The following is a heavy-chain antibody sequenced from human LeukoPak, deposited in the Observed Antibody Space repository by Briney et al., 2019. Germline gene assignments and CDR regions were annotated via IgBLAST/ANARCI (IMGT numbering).Heavy chain of an antibody. CDR1: GFTFRGAA. J-gene: IGHJ3*01. CDR3: AKDIQLST. Sequence: WGSLTLSCAVSGFTFRGAAMTWVRQAPGKGLEWVSLISSSGNNAYYADSVKGRFTISRDNSKDTLSLQMNSLRVEDTAIYYCAKDIQLSTWGLGTRVS. D-gene: IGHD3-16*02. CDR2: ISSSGNNA. V-gene: IGHV3-23*01.